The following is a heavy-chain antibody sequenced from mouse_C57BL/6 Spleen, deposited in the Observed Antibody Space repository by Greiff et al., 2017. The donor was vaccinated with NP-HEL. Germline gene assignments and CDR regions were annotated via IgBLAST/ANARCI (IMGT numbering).Heavy chain of an antibody. Sequence: EVKVVESGGDLVKPGGSLKLSCAASGFTFSSYGMSWVRQTPDKRLEWVATISSGGSYTYYPDSVKGRFTISRDNAKNTLYLQMSSLKSEDTAMYYCARHGAAQATSFAYWGQGTLVTVSA. CDR2: ISSGGSYT. CDR1: GFTFSSYG. V-gene: IGHV5-6*01. J-gene: IGHJ3*01. CDR3: ARHGAAQATSFAY. D-gene: IGHD3-2*02.